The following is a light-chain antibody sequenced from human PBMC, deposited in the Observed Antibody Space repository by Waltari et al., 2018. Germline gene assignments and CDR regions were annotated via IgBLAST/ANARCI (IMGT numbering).Light chain of an antibody. J-gene: IGKJ5*01. Sequence: EIVLTQSPLSLPVTPGEPASISCRSSQSLLHTNGYTYLDWYLQQPGHSPQLLIYLGSDRAPGVPDRFSGGGSGTYFTLNISRVEGEDVGVYYGMQALQAPSFGQGTRLEIK. CDR3: MQALQAPS. V-gene: IGKV2-28*01. CDR1: QSLLHTNGYTY. CDR2: LGS.